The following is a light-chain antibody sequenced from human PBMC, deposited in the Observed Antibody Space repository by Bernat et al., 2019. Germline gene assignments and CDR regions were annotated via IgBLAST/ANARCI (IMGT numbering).Light chain of an antibody. Sequence: EIVLTQSPGTLSLSPGERATLSCRASQSVSRNYLAWYQQKPGQAPRLLVYGAFRRATGIPDRFSGSGSGTDFTLTISRLEPEDFAVYYCQQYGSSLPITFGQGTRLEIK. CDR3: QQYGSSLPIT. J-gene: IGKJ5*01. CDR2: GAF. V-gene: IGKV3-20*01. CDR1: QSVSRNY.